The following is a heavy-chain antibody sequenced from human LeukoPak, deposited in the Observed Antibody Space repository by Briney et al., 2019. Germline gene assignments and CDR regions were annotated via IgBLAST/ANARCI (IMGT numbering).Heavy chain of an antibody. CDR1: GFNFDDSA. CDR3: AKGPKENWYFDL. Sequence: PGRSLRLSCAASGFNFDDSAIHWVRQAPGKGLEWVSAMNWISDFKAYADSVKGRFTISRDNDKNSVHLQMNSLRPEDMAVYYCAKGPKENWYFDLWGRGTLVTVSP. CDR2: MNWISDFK. V-gene: IGHV3-9*03. J-gene: IGHJ2*01.